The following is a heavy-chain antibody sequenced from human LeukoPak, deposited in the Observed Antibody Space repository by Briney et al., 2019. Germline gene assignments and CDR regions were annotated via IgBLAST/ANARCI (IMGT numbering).Heavy chain of an antibody. V-gene: IGHV3-64D*06. D-gene: IGHD3-10*01. CDR3: VPSPITMVRGVSY. J-gene: IGHJ4*02. CDR2: INTNGGNT. Sequence: GGSLRLSCSASGFTFGSCAMHWVRQAPGKGLEYVSAINTNGGNTYYADSVKGRFTISRDNSKNTLYLQMSSLRPEDTAVYFCVPSPITMVRGVSYWGQGTLVTVSS. CDR1: GFTFGSCA.